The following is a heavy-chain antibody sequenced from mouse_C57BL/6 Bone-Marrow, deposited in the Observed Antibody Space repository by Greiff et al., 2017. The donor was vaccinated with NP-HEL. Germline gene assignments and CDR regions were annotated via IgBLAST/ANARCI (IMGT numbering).Heavy chain of an antibody. V-gene: IGHV2-2*01. J-gene: IGHJ1*03. Sequence: VKLVESGPGLVQPSQSLSITCTVSGFSLTSYGVHWVRQSPGKGLEWLGVIWSGGSTDYNAAFISRLSISKDNSKSQVFFKMNSLQADDTAIYYCAIITTVVEGYFDVWGTGTTVTVSS. D-gene: IGHD1-1*01. CDR1: GFSLTSYG. CDR3: AIITTVVEGYFDV. CDR2: IWSGGST.